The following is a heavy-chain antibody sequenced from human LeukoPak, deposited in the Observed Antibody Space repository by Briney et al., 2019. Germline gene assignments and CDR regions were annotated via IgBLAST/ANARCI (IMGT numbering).Heavy chain of an antibody. V-gene: IGHV6-1*01. CDR1: GDSFSSNSAA. CDR3: ARDLGIAAAQYYFDY. D-gene: IGHD6-13*01. Sequence: SQTLSLTCALSGDSFSSNSAAWNWIRQSPSRGLEWLGRTYYRSKLYNDYAVSVKSRITINPDTSKNQFSLQLNSVTPEDTAVYYCARDLGIAAAQYYFDYWGQGTLVTVSS. CDR2: TYYRSKLYN. J-gene: IGHJ4*02.